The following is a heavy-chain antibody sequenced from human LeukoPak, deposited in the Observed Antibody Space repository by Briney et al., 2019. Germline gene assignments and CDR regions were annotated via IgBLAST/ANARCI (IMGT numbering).Heavy chain of an antibody. D-gene: IGHD6-19*01. V-gene: IGHV3-30*18. Sequence: GGSLRLSCAASGXTFSSYGMHWVRQAPGKGLEWVAVISYDGSNKYYADSVKGRFTISRDNSKNTLYLQMNSLRAEDTAVYYCAKPNSSGWYVLWFDPWGQGTLVTVSS. CDR1: GXTFSSYG. CDR2: ISYDGSNK. CDR3: AKPNSSGWYVLWFDP. J-gene: IGHJ5*02.